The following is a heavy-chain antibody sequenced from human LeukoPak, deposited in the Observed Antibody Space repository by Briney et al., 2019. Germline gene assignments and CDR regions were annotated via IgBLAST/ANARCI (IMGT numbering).Heavy chain of an antibody. CDR2: ISYDGSNK. V-gene: IGHV3-30*04. Sequence: QPGRSLRLSCAASGFTFSSYAMHWVRQAPGKGLEWVAVISYDGSNKYYADSVKGRFTISRDNSKNTLYLQMNSLRAEDTAVYYCARGIVTYDSSGYHPPKTYYFDYWGQGTLVTVSS. D-gene: IGHD3-22*01. CDR1: GFTFSSYA. J-gene: IGHJ4*02. CDR3: ARGIVTYDSSGYHPPKTYYFDY.